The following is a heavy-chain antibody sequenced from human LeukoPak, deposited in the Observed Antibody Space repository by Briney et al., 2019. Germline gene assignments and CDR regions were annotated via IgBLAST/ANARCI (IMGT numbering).Heavy chain of an antibody. Sequence: PGGSLRLSCAASGFTFSSYSMNWVRQAPGKGLEWASSISSSSSYIYYADSVKGRFTISRDNAKNSLYLQMNSLRAEDTAVYYCARDGAGTAYFDYWGQGTLVTVSS. CDR2: ISSSSSYI. CDR1: GFTFSSYS. D-gene: IGHD6-19*01. CDR3: ARDGAGTAYFDY. J-gene: IGHJ4*02. V-gene: IGHV3-21*01.